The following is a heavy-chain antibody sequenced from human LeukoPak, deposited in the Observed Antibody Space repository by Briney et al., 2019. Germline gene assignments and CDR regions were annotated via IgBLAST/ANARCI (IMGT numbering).Heavy chain of an antibody. CDR2: IPYDGSNK. D-gene: IGHD2/OR15-2a*01. CDR1: GFTFSSYG. CDR3: AKDLSYYFDY. V-gene: IGHV3-30*18. J-gene: IGHJ4*02. Sequence: GGSLRLSCAASGFTFSSYGMHWVRQAPGKGLEWVAVIPYDGSNKYYADSVKGRFTISRDNSKNTLYLQMNSLRAEDTAVYYCAKDLSYYFDYWGQGTLVTVSS.